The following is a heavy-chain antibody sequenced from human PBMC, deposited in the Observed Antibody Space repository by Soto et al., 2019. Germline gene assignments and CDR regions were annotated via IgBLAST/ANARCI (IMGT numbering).Heavy chain of an antibody. D-gene: IGHD6-19*01. CDR2: IYWNDDK. Sequence: SGPTLVNPTQTLTLTCSFSGFSLRTSGVGVGWIRQPPGKALEWLGFIYWNDDKRYSPSLKSRLTITKDTSKNQVVLTMTNMDPVDTATYYCAKSGSSGWYGWFDPWGQGTRVTVSS. V-gene: IGHV2-5*01. CDR1: GFSLRTSGVG. J-gene: IGHJ5*02. CDR3: AKSGSSGWYGWFDP.